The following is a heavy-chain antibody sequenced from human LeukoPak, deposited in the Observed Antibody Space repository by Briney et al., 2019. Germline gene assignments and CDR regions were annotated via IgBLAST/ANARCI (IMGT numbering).Heavy chain of an antibody. CDR1: GVSISSSSYY. J-gene: IGHJ4*02. V-gene: IGHV4-39*01. Sequence: SETLSLTCTVSGVSISSSSYYWGWIRQPPGKGLEWIGSIYYSGSTYYNPSLKSRVTISVDTSKNQFSLKLSSVTAADTAVYYCARRRYQYRSCSSCLGGVDYWGQGTLVTVSS. CDR2: IYYSGST. CDR3: ARRRYQYRSCSSCLGGVDY. D-gene: IGHD6-13*01.